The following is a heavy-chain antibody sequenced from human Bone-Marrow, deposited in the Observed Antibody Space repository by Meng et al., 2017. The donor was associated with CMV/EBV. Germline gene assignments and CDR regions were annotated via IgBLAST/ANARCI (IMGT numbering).Heavy chain of an antibody. CDR1: GFTFSSFG. J-gene: IGHJ4*02. CDR3: AREKLLAN. Sequence: GGSLRLSCAASGFTFSSFGMHWVRQPPGEGLEWVAFIRSDSSNTYYADSVKGRFTISRDNSKNTLYLQMNSLRAEDTAVYYCAREKLLANWGQGTLVTVSS. D-gene: IGHD3-3*01. CDR2: IRSDSSNT. V-gene: IGHV3-30*02.